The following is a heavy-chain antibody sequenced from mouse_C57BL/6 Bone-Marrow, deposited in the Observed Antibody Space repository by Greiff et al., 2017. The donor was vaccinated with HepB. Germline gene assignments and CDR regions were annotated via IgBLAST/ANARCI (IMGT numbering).Heavy chain of an antibody. V-gene: IGHV1-18*01. CDR3: ARSYYYGSSPWCFDV. J-gene: IGHJ1*03. CDR1: GYTFTDYN. D-gene: IGHD1-1*01. CDR2: INPNNGGT. Sequence: EVQLQQSGPELVKPGASVKIPCKASGYTFTDYNMDWVKQSHGKSLEWIGDINPNNGGTIYNQKFKGKATLTVDKSSSTAYMELRSLTSEDTAVYYCARSYYYGSSPWCFDVWGTGTTVTVSS.